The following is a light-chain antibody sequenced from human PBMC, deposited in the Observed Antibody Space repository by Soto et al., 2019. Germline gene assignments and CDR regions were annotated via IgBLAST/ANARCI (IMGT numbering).Light chain of an antibody. V-gene: IGLV2-8*01. CDR3: SAYAGSKQVYV. CDR2: EVS. CDR1: SSDVGGYNY. J-gene: IGLJ1*01. Sequence: QSALSQPPSASGSPGQSVTISCTGTSSDVGGYNYVSWYQQHPGKAPKLMIYEVSKRPSGVPDRFSGSKSGNTASLTVSGLQAEDEADYDCSAYAGSKQVYVFATVTKLTVL.